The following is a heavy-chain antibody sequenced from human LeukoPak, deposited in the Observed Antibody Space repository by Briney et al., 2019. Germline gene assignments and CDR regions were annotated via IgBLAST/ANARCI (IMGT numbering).Heavy chain of an antibody. CDR1: GFTLSDHY. V-gene: IGHV3-11*01. CDR2: ITSSGTTI. CDR3: ARDPDYGDPY. Sequence: KTAGSLRLSCTVSGFTLSDHYMSWFGKSPGRGLEWISWITSSGTTIDYADSVKGRFTISRDNTKDSIYLQMNSLRADDTAVYYCARDPDYGDPYWGQGTLVTVSS. D-gene: IGHD4-17*01. J-gene: IGHJ4*02.